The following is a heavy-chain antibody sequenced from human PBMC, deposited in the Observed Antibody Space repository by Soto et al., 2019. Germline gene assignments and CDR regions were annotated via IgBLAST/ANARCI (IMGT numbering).Heavy chain of an antibody. V-gene: IGHV6-1*01. CDR1: GDSVSSNSAA. J-gene: IGHJ6*02. CDR2: TYYRSKWYN. CDR3: ARDPAEYSSSLGEGYGTDV. D-gene: IGHD6-6*01. Sequence: SQTLSLTCAISGDSVSSNSAAWNWIRQSPSRGLEWLGRTYYRSKWYNDYAVSVKSRITINPDTSKNQFSLQLNSVTPEDTAVYYCARDPAEYSSSLGEGYGTDVWGQGTTVTVSS.